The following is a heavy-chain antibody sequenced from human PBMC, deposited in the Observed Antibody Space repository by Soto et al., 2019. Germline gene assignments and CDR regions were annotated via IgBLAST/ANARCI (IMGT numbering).Heavy chain of an antibody. Sequence: EVELLESGGGLVQPGGSLRLSCVASRFTFTSYAMSWVRQGPGKGLEWVAAISASGGATIHADSVKGRHTISRDNSKNTLYLQMNSLRAEDTAVYYCAKDVEGGSLFRGAFDYWGQGTQVTVSS. CDR3: AKDVEGGSLFRGAFDY. J-gene: IGHJ4*02. V-gene: IGHV3-23*01. D-gene: IGHD1-26*01. CDR2: ISASGGAT. CDR1: RFTFTSYA.